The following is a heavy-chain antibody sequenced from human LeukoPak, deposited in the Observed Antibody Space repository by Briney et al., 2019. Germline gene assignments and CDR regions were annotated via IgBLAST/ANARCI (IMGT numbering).Heavy chain of an antibody. CDR3: AKDRGDY. V-gene: IGHV3-74*03. J-gene: IGHJ4*02. Sequence: GGSLRLSCAASGFTFSNYWIHWVRQAPGKGLVWVSRIDNAGSITTYADSVKGRFTISRDNAENTLYLQMNSLRAEDTAVYYCAKDRGDYWGQGTLVTVSS. CDR2: IDNAGSIT. CDR1: GFTFSNYW. D-gene: IGHD3-10*01.